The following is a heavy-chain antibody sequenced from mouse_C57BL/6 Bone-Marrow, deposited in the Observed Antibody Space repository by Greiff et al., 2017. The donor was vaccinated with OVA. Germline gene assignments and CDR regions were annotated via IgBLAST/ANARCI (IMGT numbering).Heavy chain of an antibody. CDR3: ARYSNRYAMDY. D-gene: IGHD2-5*01. J-gene: IGHJ4*01. CDR1: GYTFTSYG. V-gene: IGHV1-81*01. CDR2: IYPRSGNT. Sequence: VQLQQSGAELARPGASVKLSCKASGYTFTSYGISWVKQRTGQGLEWIGEIYPRSGNTYYNEKFKGKATLTADKSSSTAYMEIRSLTSEDSAVYFCARYSNRYAMDYWGQGTSVTVSS.